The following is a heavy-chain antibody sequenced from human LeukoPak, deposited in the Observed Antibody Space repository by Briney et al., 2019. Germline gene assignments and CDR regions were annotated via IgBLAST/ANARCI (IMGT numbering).Heavy chain of an antibody. V-gene: IGHV4-39*07. D-gene: IGHD1-14*01. CDR3: ARDGIQRNLDY. CDR1: GASISTSTYY. J-gene: IGHJ4*02. Sequence: SETLSLTCTVSGASISTSTYYWAWIRQTPGKGLEWIGTIYYSESVSYNPSLKSRVTFSIDTSKNQFSLKMNSVTAADTAMYYCARDGIQRNLDYWGQGTLVTVSS. CDR2: IYYSESV.